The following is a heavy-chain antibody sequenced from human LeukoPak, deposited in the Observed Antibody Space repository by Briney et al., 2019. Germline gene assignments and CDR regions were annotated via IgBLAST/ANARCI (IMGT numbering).Heavy chain of an antibody. V-gene: IGHV1-2*02. J-gene: IGHJ4*02. D-gene: IGHD1-1*01. CDR1: GYTFTDYY. Sequence: ASVKVSCKTSGYTFTDYYIHWVRQAPGQGLEWMGWINAKSGGTNYAQKFQGRVTMTRDTSISTAYMDLSSLRSDDTAVYYCAGANWAAEVAFDYWGQGTLVTVSP. CDR2: INAKSGGT. CDR3: AGANWAAEVAFDY.